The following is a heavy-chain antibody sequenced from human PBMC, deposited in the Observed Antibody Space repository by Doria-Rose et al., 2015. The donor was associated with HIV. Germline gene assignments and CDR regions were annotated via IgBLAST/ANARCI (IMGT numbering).Heavy chain of an antibody. CDR2: IFSDDER. Sequence: QVTLKESGPVLVKPTETLTLTCTVSGVSLSSPGMGVSWIRQPPGKALEWLANIFSDDERSYKTSLKSRLTISRGTSKSQVVLTMTDMDPVDTATYYWSLSKMCGWYHKFYFDFWGHGTLVIVSA. D-gene: IGHD2-15*01. CDR1: GVSLSSPGMG. CDR3: SLSKMCGWYHKFYFDF. J-gene: IGHJ4*01. V-gene: IGHV2-26*01.